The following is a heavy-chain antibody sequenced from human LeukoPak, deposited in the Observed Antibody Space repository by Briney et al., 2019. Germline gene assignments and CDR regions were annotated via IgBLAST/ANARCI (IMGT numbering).Heavy chain of an antibody. V-gene: IGHV3-23*01. CDR3: AKYYYTSGSSGGRVFDS. J-gene: IGHJ4*02. D-gene: IGHD3-10*01. CDR2: IGTSDGDT. CDR1: GFTFSRYP. Sequence: PGVSLRLSCAASGFTFSRYPMTWVRQAPGKGLEWVSTIGTSDGDTHYADSVKGRFTISRDNSKNSLYLQMDSLRAEDTAVYYCAKYYYTSGSSGGRVFDSWGQGTLVTVSS.